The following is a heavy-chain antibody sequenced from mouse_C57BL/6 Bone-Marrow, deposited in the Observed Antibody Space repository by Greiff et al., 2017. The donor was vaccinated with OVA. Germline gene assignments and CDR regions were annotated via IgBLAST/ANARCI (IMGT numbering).Heavy chain of an antibody. CDR3: ARHEDGYYASYFDY. CDR2: IYPGDGDT. CDR1: GYAFSSSW. Sequence: QVQLQQPGPELVKPGASVKISCKASGYAFSSSWMNWVKQRPGKGLEWIGRIYPGDGDTNYNGKFKGKATLTADKSSSTAYMQLSSLTSEDSAVXFCARHEDGYYASYFDYWGQGTTLTVSS. D-gene: IGHD2-3*01. J-gene: IGHJ2*01. V-gene: IGHV1-82*01.